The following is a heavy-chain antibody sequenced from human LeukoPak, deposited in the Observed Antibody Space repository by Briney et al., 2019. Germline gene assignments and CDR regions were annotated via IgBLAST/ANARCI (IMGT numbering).Heavy chain of an antibody. CDR3: ARGWYCSSTTCFYGMDV. Sequence: PSETLSLTCAVYGXSFSDYYGSWIRQPPGKGLECIGEINHSGSTNYNPSLKSRVTISVDTSKNQFSLKLSSVTGADTAVYYCARGWYCSSTTCFYGMDVWGQGTTVTVSS. V-gene: IGHV4-34*01. CDR1: GXSFSDYY. D-gene: IGHD2-2*01. CDR2: INHSGST. J-gene: IGHJ6*02.